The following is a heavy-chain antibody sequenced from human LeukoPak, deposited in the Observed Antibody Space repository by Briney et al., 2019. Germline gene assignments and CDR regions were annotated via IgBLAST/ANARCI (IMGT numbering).Heavy chain of an antibody. D-gene: IGHD6-19*01. CDR1: GGSISPYY. V-gene: IGHV4-59*12. CDR3: ASIWGSSGWSAWFDP. CDR2: IYYSGST. Sequence: KPSETLSLTCTVSGGSISPYYWSWIRQPPGKGLEWIGYIYYSGSTNYNPSLKSRVTISVDTSKNQFSLKLSSVTAADTAVYYCASIWGSSGWSAWFDPWGQGTLVAVSS. J-gene: IGHJ5*02.